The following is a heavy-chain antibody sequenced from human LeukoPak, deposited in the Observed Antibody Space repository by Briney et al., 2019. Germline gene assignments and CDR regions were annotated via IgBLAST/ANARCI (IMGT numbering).Heavy chain of an antibody. J-gene: IGHJ4*02. Sequence: GGSLRLSCAASGFTFDDYAMHWVRQAPGKGLEWVSGISWNSGSIGYADSVKGRFTISRDNAKNSLYLQMNSLRAEDTALYYCAKDVGTYSSSWDYFDYWGQGTLVTVSS. D-gene: IGHD6-13*01. V-gene: IGHV3-9*01. CDR3: AKDVGTYSSSWDYFDY. CDR1: GFTFDDYA. CDR2: ISWNSGSI.